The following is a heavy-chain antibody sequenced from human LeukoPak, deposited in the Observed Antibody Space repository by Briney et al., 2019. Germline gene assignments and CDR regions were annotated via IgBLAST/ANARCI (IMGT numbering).Heavy chain of an antibody. CDR2: IYHSGST. Sequence: KPSQTLSLTCTVSGYSISSGYYWDWIRQPPGKGLEWIGSIYHSGSTYYKPSLQSRVTISVDTSKNQFSLKLRSVTAADTAVYYCARDIQSAYITTAHHYFDHWGQGTLVTVSS. V-gene: IGHV4-38-2*02. J-gene: IGHJ4*02. CDR1: GYSISSGYY. CDR3: ARDIQSAYITTAHHYFDH. D-gene: IGHD1-14*01.